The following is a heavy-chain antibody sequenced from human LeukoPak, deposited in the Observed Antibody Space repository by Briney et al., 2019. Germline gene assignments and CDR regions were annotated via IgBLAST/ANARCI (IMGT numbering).Heavy chain of an antibody. CDR2: IIPIFGTA. CDR1: GCTFTGYY. V-gene: IGHV1-69*06. Sequence: SVKVSCKASGCTFTGYYMHWVRQAPGQGLEWMGGIIPIFGTANYAQKFQGRVTITADKSTSTAYMELSSLRSEDTAVYYCARENMHLAYDYWGQGTLVTVSS. J-gene: IGHJ4*02. CDR3: ARENMHLAYDY. D-gene: IGHD3-16*01.